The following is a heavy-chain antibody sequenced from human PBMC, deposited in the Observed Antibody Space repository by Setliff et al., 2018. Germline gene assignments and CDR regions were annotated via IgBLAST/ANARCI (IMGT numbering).Heavy chain of an antibody. CDR1: VGSFSGHY. CDR3: ARLSALSTRITDWYFDL. V-gene: IGHV4-34*01. D-gene: IGHD2-2*01. Sequence: SETLSLTCAVYVGSFSGHYWSWIRQPPGKGLEWIGEINHSGSTNYTPSLKSRVTISVDTSKNQFSLKLSSVTAADTAFYYCARLSALSTRITDWYFDLWGRGTLVTFSS. CDR2: INHSGST. J-gene: IGHJ2*01.